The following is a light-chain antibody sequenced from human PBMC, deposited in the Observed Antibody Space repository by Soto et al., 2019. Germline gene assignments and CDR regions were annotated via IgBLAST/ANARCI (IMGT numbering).Light chain of an antibody. CDR3: QQSYTTPTT. J-gene: IGKJ5*01. CDR2: AAS. Sequence: DIQMTQSPSSLSSSVGDIVTITCQASQDISNYLNWYQHEPGKAPKLLIYAASSLQSGVPSRFSGRGSGTDFSLTISSLQPEDFATYYCQQSYTTPTTFGQGTRLEIK. CDR1: QDISNY. V-gene: IGKV1-39*01.